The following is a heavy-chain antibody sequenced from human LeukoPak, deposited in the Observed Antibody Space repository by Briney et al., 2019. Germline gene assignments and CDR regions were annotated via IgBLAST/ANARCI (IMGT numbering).Heavy chain of an antibody. J-gene: IGHJ3*02. D-gene: IGHD2-15*01. CDR2: ISSSSSYI. Sequence: GGSLRLSCAASGFTFSSYAMSWVRQAPGKGLEWVSSISSSSSYIYYADSVKGRFTISRDNAKNSLYLQMNSLRAEDTAVYYCARGFSGGSCYSCYAFDIWGQGTMVTVSS. V-gene: IGHV3-21*01. CDR1: GFTFSSYA. CDR3: ARGFSGGSCYSCYAFDI.